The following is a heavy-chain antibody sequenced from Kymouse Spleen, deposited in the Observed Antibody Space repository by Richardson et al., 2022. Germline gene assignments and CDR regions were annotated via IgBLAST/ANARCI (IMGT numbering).Heavy chain of an antibody. CDR2: INHSGST. CDR1: GGSFSGYY. D-gene: IGHD6-19*01. CDR3: ARGYSSGYYYYGMDV. V-gene: IGHV4-34*01. Sequence: QVQLQQWGAGLLKPSETLSLTCAVYGGSFSGYYWSWIRQPPGKGLEWIGEINHSGSTNYNPSLKSRVTISVDTSKNQFSLKLSSVTAADTAVYYCARGYSSGYYYYGMDVWGQGTTVTVSS. J-gene: IGHJ6*02.